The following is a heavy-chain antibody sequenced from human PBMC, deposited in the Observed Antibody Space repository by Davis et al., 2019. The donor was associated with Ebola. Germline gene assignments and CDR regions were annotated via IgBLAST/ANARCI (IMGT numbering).Heavy chain of an antibody. D-gene: IGHD3-10*01. V-gene: IGHV1-2*02. CDR3: ARALPHPLYSSGRHYNVYYYYGMDV. CDR2: INPNSGGT. J-gene: IGHJ6*02. Sequence: ASVKVSCKASGYTFTGYYMHWVRQAPGQGLEWMGWINPNSGGTNYAQKFQGRVTMTRDTSISTAYMELSRLRSDDTAVYYCARALPHPLYSSGRHYNVYYYYGMDVWGQGTTVTVSS. CDR1: GYTFTGYY.